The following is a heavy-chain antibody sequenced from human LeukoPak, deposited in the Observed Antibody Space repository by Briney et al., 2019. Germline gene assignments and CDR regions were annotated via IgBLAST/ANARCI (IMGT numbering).Heavy chain of an antibody. CDR2: ISSSSSHI. CDR1: GFTFSSYS. D-gene: IGHD6-13*01. CDR3: ARDAAAAREFDY. J-gene: IGHJ4*02. Sequence: PGGSLRLSCAVSGFTFSSYSMNWVRQAPGKGLEWVSSISSSSSHIYYADSVKGRFTISRDKAKNSLYLQMNSLRAEDTAVYYCARDAAAAREFDYWGQGTLVTVSS. V-gene: IGHV3-21*01.